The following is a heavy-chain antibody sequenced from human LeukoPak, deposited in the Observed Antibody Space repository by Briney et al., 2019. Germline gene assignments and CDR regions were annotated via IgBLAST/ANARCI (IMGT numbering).Heavy chain of an antibody. D-gene: IGHD4-17*01. V-gene: IGHV1-69*13. CDR1: GGTFSSYA. J-gene: IGHJ6*02. CDR2: IIPIFGTA. Sequence: GASVKVSCKDSGGTFSSYAISWVRQAPGQGLEWMGGIIPIFGTANYAQKFQGRVTITADESTSTAYMELSSLRSEDTAVYYCARVGTTVTQNPYNYYGMDVWGQGTTVTVSS. CDR3: ARVGTTVTQNPYNYYGMDV.